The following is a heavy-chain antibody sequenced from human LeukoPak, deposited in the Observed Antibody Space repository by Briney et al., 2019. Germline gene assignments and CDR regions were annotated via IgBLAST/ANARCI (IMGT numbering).Heavy chain of an antibody. Sequence: ASVKVSCKASGYTFTTDGIIWVRQAPGQGLEWMGWISAYNGNTNYAQKLQGRVTMTTDTSTSTAYMELRSLRSDDTAVYYCARDEGFGELPNYYYYGMDVWAQGTTVTVSS. CDR1: GYTFTTDG. CDR2: ISAYNGNT. V-gene: IGHV1-18*01. CDR3: ARDEGFGELPNYYYYGMDV. J-gene: IGHJ6*02. D-gene: IGHD1-26*01.